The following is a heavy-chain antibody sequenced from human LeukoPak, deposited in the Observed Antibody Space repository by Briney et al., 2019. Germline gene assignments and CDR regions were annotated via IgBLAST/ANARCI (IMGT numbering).Heavy chain of an antibody. CDR3: VREYPELDY. D-gene: IGHD1-14*01. V-gene: IGHV3-48*03. CDR1: GVTFSGYE. Sequence: GGSLRLSCAASGVTFSGYEMNCVRQAPGKGLEWVSYISSSGSTMYFADSVKGRFTISRDNAKNSLYLQMNSLRAEDTAAYYCVREYPELDYWGQGTLVTVSS. J-gene: IGHJ4*02. CDR2: ISSSGSTM.